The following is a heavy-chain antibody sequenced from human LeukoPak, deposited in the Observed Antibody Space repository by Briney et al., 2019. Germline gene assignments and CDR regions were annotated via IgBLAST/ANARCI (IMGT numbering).Heavy chain of an antibody. J-gene: IGHJ4*02. CDR3: ARDRIAVAGSPAGY. Sequence: ASVKVSCKASGYTFTDYYMHWVVQAPGQGLEWMGWISAYNGNTNYAQKLQGRVTMTTDTSTSTAYMELRSLRSDDTAVYYCARDRIAVAGSPAGYWGQGTLVTVSS. CDR1: GYTFTDYY. V-gene: IGHV1-18*01. D-gene: IGHD6-19*01. CDR2: ISAYNGNT.